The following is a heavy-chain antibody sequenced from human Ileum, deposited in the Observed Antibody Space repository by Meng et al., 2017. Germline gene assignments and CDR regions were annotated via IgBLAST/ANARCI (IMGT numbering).Heavy chain of an antibody. D-gene: IGHD4-17*01. CDR1: GGSISSYY. CDR2: IYTSGST. CDR3: ARDVVPTVTYYYNWFDP. V-gene: IGHV4-4*07. J-gene: IGHJ5*02. Sequence: VQLQESGPGLVKPSETLSLTCTFSGGSISSYYWSWIRQPAGKGLELIGRIYTSGSTNYNPSLKSRVTMSVDTSKNQFSLKLSSVTAADTAVYYCARDVVPTVTYYYNWFDPWGQGTLVTVSS.